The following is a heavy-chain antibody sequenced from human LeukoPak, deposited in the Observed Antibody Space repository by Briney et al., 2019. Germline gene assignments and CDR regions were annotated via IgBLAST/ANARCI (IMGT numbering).Heavy chain of an antibody. CDR3: ARVDAYYYYMDV. CDR2: IYYSGST. Sequence: PSETLSLTCGVYGGSFSNYDWNWIRQPPGKGLEWIGYIYYSGSTNYNPSLKSRVTISVDTSKNQFSLKLSSVTAADTAVYYCARVDAYYYYMDVWGKGTTVTISS. J-gene: IGHJ6*03. CDR1: GGSFSNYD. V-gene: IGHV4-59*01.